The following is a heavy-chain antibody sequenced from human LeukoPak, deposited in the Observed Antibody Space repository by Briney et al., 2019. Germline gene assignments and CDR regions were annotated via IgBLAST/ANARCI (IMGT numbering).Heavy chain of an antibody. J-gene: IGHJ4*02. CDR2: FSGNGGST. Sequence: GGSLRLSCAASGFTFSSYAMTWVRQAPGKGLEWVSAFSGNGGSTYYADSVKGRFTISRDNYKNTLYLQMNSLRAEDTAVYYCAKSDSSGYYYSYFDYWGQGALVTVSS. CDR3: AKSDSSGYYYSYFDY. V-gene: IGHV3-23*01. D-gene: IGHD3-22*01. CDR1: GFTFSSYA.